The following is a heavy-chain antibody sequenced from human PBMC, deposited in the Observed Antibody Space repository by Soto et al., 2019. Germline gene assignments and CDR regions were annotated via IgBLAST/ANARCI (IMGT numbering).Heavy chain of an antibody. CDR2: IIPIFGTA. V-gene: IGHV1-69*12. Sequence: QVQLVQSGAEVKKPGSSVKVSCKASGGTFSSYAISWVRQAPGQGLEWMGGIIPIFGTANYAQKFQGRVTITADESTSTAYKELSSLRSEDTAVYYCATDGSSYYEGGTTPFDYWGQGTLVTVSS. J-gene: IGHJ4*02. CDR1: GGTFSSYA. CDR3: ATDGSSYYEGGTTPFDY. D-gene: IGHD1-26*01.